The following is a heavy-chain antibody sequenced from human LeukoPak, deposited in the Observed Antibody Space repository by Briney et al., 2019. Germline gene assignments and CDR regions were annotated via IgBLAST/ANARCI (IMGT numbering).Heavy chain of an antibody. J-gene: IGHJ6*02. CDR2: IWYDGSNK. V-gene: IGHV3-33*01. D-gene: IGHD2-2*02. CDR1: GFTFSSYG. Sequence: GGSLRLSCAASGFTFSSYGMHWVRQAPGEGLEWVAVIWYDGSNKYYADSVKGRFTISRDNSKNTLYLQMNSLRAEDTAVYYCAREGGGIVVVPAARPLTDYYYGMDVWGQGTTVTVSS. CDR3: AREGGGIVVVPAARPLTDYYYGMDV.